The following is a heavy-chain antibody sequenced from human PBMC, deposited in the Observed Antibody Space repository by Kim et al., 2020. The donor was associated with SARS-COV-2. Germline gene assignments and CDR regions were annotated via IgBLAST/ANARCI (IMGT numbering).Heavy chain of an antibody. V-gene: IGHV3-33*05. Sequence: GGSLRLSCAASGFTFSSYGMHWVRQAPGKGLEWVAVISYDGSNKYYADSVKGQFTISRDNSKNTLYLQNSLRAEDTAVYYCARDTYYYDSSGYYYGWVLETYYYGMDVWGQGTTVTVSS. D-gene: IGHD3-22*01. CDR1: GFTFSSYG. CDR2: ISYDGSNK. CDR3: ARDTYYYDSSGYYYGWVLETYYYGMDV. J-gene: IGHJ6*02.